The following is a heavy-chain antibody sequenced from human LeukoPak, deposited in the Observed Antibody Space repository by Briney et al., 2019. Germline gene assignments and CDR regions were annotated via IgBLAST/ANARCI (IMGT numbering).Heavy chain of an antibody. CDR3: ARPYSSSWYYFDY. CDR1: GYSISSGYY. J-gene: IGHJ4*02. Sequence: PSETLSLTCAVSGYSISSGYYWGWIRQPPGKGLEWIGSIYHSGSTYYNPSLKIRVTISVDTSKNQFSLKLSSVTAADTAVYYCARPYSSSWYYFDYWGQGTLVTVSS. D-gene: IGHD6-13*01. CDR2: IYHSGST. V-gene: IGHV4-38-2*01.